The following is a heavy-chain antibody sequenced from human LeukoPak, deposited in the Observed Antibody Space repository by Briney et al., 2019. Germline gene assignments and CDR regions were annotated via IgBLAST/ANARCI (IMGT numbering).Heavy chain of an antibody. CDR3: AKDSLTYCGGDCYFDF. J-gene: IGHJ4*02. CDR1: GFTFSSYG. Sequence: GGSLRLSCAASGFTFSSYGMHWVRQAPGKGLEWVAFIRYDGSNKYYVDSVKGRFTISRDNSKNTLYLQMNSLRPEDTAVYYCAKDSLTYCGGDCYFDFWGQGILVTVSS. D-gene: IGHD2-21*01. V-gene: IGHV3-30*02. CDR2: IRYDGSNK.